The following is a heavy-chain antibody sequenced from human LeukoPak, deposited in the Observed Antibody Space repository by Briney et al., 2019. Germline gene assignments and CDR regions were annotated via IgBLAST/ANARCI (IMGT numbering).Heavy chain of an antibody. J-gene: IGHJ3*02. Sequence: PSETLSLTCTVSGGSISSSSYYWGWIRQPPGKGLEWIGSIYYSGSTYYNPSLKSRVTISVDTSKNQFSLKLSSVTAADTAVYYCARRSIAVADNDAFDIWGQGTMVTVSS. CDR1: GGSISSSSYY. CDR2: IYYSGST. V-gene: IGHV4-39*01. D-gene: IGHD6-19*01. CDR3: ARRSIAVADNDAFDI.